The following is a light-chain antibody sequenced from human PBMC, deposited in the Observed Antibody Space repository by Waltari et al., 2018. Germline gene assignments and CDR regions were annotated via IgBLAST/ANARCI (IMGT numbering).Light chain of an antibody. Sequence: DIVMTQSPDSLAVSLGERATINCKSSQSVLCRTNNKNCLAWYQQKPEPPPKLLIYWASTRESGVHDRFRGSGSGTDFTLTISSLQAEDVAVYYCQQYDSTPTWTFGQGTKVEIK. CDR2: WAS. V-gene: IGKV4-1*01. J-gene: IGKJ1*01. CDR3: QQYDSTPTWT. CDR1: QSVLCRTNNKNC.